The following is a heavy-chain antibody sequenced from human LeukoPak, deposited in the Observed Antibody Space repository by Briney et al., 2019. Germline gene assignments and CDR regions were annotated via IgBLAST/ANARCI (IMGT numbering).Heavy chain of an antibody. D-gene: IGHD2-15*01. CDR3: AREGVVGAYGHFDY. CDR2: INHSGST. V-gene: IGHV4-34*01. J-gene: IGHJ4*02. CDR1: RGSFSGYY. Sequence: SETLSLTCAVYRGSFSGYYWSWIRQPPGKGLEWIGEINHSGSTNYNPSLKSRVTISVDTSKNQFSLKLSSVTAADTAVYYCAREGVVGAYGHFDYWGQGTLVTVSS.